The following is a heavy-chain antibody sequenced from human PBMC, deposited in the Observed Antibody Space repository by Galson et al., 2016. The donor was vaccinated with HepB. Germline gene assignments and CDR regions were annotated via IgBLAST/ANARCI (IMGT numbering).Heavy chain of an antibody. CDR2: IYHIGNT. V-gene: IGHV4-59*12. CDR1: GASIRRYY. Sequence: ETLSLTCTVSGASIRRYYWSWIRQSPGKGLEWIGYIYHIGNTDYNPSLESRVTISLDTSKSLFSLILRSVTAADTAVYYCATITFAHGFDIWGQGTVVAVSS. D-gene: IGHD3-10*01. J-gene: IGHJ3*02. CDR3: ATITFAHGFDI.